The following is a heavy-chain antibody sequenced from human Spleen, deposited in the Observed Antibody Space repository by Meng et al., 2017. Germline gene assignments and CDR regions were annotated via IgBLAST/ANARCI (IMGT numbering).Heavy chain of an antibody. V-gene: IGHV3-30*01. CDR1: GFTFSRYA. Sequence: GESLKISCAASGFTFSRYAMNWVRQAPGKGLEWVAVISYDGSNKYYADSVKGRFTISRDNSKNTLYLQMNSLRAEDTAVYYCGIGRSSSVDYWGQGTLVTVSS. CDR3: GIGRSSSVDY. J-gene: IGHJ4*02. D-gene: IGHD6-6*01. CDR2: ISYDGSNK.